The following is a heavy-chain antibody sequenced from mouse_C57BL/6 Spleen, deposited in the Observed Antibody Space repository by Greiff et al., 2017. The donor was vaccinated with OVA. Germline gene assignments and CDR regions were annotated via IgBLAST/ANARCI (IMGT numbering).Heavy chain of an antibody. CDR1: GYAFSSSW. D-gene: IGHD2-3*01. CDR3: ERPPLYDEGDAMDY. J-gene: IGHJ4*01. Sequence: QVQLQQSGPELVKPGASVKISCKASGYAFSSSWLNWVKQRPGKGLEWIGRIYPGDGDTIYNGKFKGKATLTADKSSSTAYMQLSSLTSEDSAVYFSERPPLYDEGDAMDYWGQGTSVTVSS. CDR2: IYPGDGDT. V-gene: IGHV1-82*01.